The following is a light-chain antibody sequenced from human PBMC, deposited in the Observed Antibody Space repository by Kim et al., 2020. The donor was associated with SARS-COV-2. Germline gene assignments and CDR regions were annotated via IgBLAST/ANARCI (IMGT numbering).Light chain of an antibody. Sequence: EIVLTQSPATLSLSPGERATLSCRASQSVNTFLAWYQQKPGQAPSLLIYDASNRATGVPARFSGSGSGTDFTLTISSLEPEDFAVYYCHHRSDWPLTFGGGTKV. J-gene: IGKJ4*01. CDR1: QSVNTF. CDR2: DAS. V-gene: IGKV3-11*01. CDR3: HHRSDWPLT.